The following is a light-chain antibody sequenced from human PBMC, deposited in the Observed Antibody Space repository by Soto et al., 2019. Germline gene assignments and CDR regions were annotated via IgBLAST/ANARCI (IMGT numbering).Light chain of an antibody. J-gene: IGKJ2*01. CDR3: QQYNDWPVT. V-gene: IGKV3-15*01. CDR2: GAS. CDR1: QSVGSN. Sequence: EIVMTQSPATLSVSPGERATLSCRASQSVGSNLAWYRQKPGQAPRLLISGASARATGIADRFSGSGSGTEFTLTINSLQSEDSAVYYCQQYNDWPVTFGQGTDLEIK.